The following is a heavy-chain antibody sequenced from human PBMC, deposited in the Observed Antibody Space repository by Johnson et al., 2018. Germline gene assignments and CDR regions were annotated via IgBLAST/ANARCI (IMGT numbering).Heavy chain of an antibody. J-gene: IGHJ1*01. V-gene: IGHV3-73*01. Sequence: QLVESGGGLVKPGGSLRLSCAASGFTFSGSAMHWVRQASGKGLEWVGRIRRKANSYSTAYAASGKGRFTISRDDSKKTLYLQMNSLRAEDTAVYYCAKLLITMIVVAPFQHWGQGTLVTVSS. CDR1: GFTFSGSA. CDR3: AKLLITMIVVAPFQH. CDR2: IRRKANSYST. D-gene: IGHD3-22*01.